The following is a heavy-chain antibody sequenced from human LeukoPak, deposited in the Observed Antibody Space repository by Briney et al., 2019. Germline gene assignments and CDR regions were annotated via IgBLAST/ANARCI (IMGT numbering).Heavy chain of an antibody. V-gene: IGHV3-21*01. CDR2: ISSTSTYI. Sequence: GGSPRLSCAASGFTFSSYCMNWVRQAPGKGLEWVSSISSTSTYIYYADSVRGRVTISRDNAKNSLYLQMDSLRAEDTAVYYCARGDFYYYDTNYWGQGTLVTVSS. CDR1: GFTFSSYC. CDR3: ARGDFYYYDTNY. D-gene: IGHD3-22*01. J-gene: IGHJ4*02.